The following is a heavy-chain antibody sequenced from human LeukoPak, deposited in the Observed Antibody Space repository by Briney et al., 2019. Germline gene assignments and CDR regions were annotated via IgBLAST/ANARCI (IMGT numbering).Heavy chain of an antibody. Sequence: GESLRISCKGSGYSFTSYWISWVRQMPGKGLEWMGRIDPSDSYTNYSPSFQGHVTISADKSISTAYLQWSSLKVSDTAMYYCAIGSREVVPAASDYWGQGALVTVSS. V-gene: IGHV5-10-1*01. CDR1: GYSFTSYW. CDR2: IDPSDSYT. D-gene: IGHD2-2*01. J-gene: IGHJ4*02. CDR3: AIGSREVVPAASDY.